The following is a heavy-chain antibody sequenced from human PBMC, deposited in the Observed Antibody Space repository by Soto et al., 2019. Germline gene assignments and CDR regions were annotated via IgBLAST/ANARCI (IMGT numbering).Heavy chain of an antibody. CDR1: GYTFTSYG. D-gene: IGHD2-8*01. CDR2: ISAYNGNT. V-gene: IGHV1-18*01. J-gene: IGHJ6*02. CDR3: ARGGNYCTNGVSSFYGMDV. Sequence: QVQLVQSGAEVKKPGASVKVSCKASGYTFTSYGISWVRQAPGQGLEWMGWISAYNGNTNYAQKFQGRVTMTTDTXTRTAYMELRSLRSDETAVYYCARGGNYCTNGVSSFYGMDVWGQGTTVTVSS.